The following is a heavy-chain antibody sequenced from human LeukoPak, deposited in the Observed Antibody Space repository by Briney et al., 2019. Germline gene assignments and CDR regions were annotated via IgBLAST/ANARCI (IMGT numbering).Heavy chain of an antibody. J-gene: IGHJ3*02. CDR2: IYTSGST. V-gene: IGHV4-4*07. D-gene: IGHD3-22*01. Sequence: PSETLSLTCTVSGGSISSYYWSWIRQPAGKGLEWIGRIYTSGSTNYNPSLKSRVTMSVDTSKNQFSLKLSSVTAADTAVYYCARPTPRYYYDSSGYSHDAFDIWGQGTMVTVSS. CDR1: GGSISSYY. CDR3: ARPTPRYYYDSSGYSHDAFDI.